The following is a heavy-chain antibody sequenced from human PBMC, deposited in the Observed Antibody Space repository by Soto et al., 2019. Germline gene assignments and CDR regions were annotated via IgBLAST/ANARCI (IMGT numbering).Heavy chain of an antibody. CDR3: AKAPSSSWSEVDY. D-gene: IGHD6-13*01. J-gene: IGHJ4*02. Sequence: GESLKISCAASGFTFSSYAMSWVRQAPGKGLEWVSAISGSGGSTYYADSVKGRFTISRDNSKNTLYLQMNSLRAEDTAVYYCAKAPSSSWSEVDYWGQGTLVTVSS. CDR1: GFTFSSYA. V-gene: IGHV3-23*01. CDR2: ISGSGGST.